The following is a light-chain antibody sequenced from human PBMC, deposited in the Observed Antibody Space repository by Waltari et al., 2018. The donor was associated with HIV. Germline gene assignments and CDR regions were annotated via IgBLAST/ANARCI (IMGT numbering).Light chain of an antibody. J-gene: IGLJ3*02. CDR1: ISDVVGYNY. Sequence: QSALTQPPSASGSPGQSVTISCSGTISDVVGYNYVSWYQQYTGKAPKLMIYEATKRPSGVPDRCSGSKSDNTASLTVSGLQAEDEADYYCSAYAGSNNWVFGGGTKLTVL. V-gene: IGLV2-8*01. CDR2: EAT. CDR3: SAYAGSNNWV.